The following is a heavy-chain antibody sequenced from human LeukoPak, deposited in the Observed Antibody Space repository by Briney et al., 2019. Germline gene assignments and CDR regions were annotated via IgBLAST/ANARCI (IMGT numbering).Heavy chain of an antibody. D-gene: IGHD2-8*01. CDR1: GGTFSSYA. CDR2: IIPIFGTA. CDR3: ASSRTVLMVYGDAFDI. Sequence: SVKVSCKASGGTFSSYAISWVRQAPGQGLEWMGGIIPIFGTANYAQKFQGRVTITTDESTSTAYMELSSLRSEDTAVYYCASSRTVLMVYGDAFDIWGQGTMVTVSS. J-gene: IGHJ3*02. V-gene: IGHV1-69*05.